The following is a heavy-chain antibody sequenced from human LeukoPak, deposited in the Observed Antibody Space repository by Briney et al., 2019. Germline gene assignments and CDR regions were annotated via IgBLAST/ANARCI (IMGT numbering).Heavy chain of an antibody. CDR1: GDSISTDY. CDR3: ARLDCISDTCYNY. V-gene: IGHV4-59*08. J-gene: IGHJ4*02. CDR2: INYSGSS. D-gene: IGHD2-21*01. Sequence: PLETLSLTCIVSGDSISTDYWSWIRQSPGKGLEWIGYINYSGSSEYNPSLKSRITISVDRSKTEISRKMRSVTAADTAVYYCARLDCISDTCYNYWGLGALVTVSS.